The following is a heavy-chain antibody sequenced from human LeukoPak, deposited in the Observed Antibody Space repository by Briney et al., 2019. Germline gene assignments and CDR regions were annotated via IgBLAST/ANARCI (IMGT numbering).Heavy chain of an antibody. CDR2: IYYSGST. Sequence: SETLSLTCTVSGGSISPYHWHWIRQPPGKGLEWIGYIYYSGSTSYNPSLKSRVTISVDTSKNQFSLKLSSVTAADTAVYYCARDENYYDSSGYSPAEYFQHWGQGTLVTVSS. CDR3: ARDENYYDSSGYSPAEYFQH. D-gene: IGHD3-22*01. V-gene: IGHV4-59*01. CDR1: GGSISPYH. J-gene: IGHJ1*01.